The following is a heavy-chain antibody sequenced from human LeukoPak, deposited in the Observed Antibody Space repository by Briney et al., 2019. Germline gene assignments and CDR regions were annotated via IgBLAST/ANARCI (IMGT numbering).Heavy chain of an antibody. J-gene: IGHJ4*02. CDR3: ARAHRHIVVVTATFFDY. D-gene: IGHD2-21*02. CDR1: GYSFITYG. Sequence: ASVKVSCKASGYSFITYGISWVRQAPGQGLEWMAWINTYNGNAHYAEKFQGRVSLTTDTSTYTSYMELRSLRSDDTAVYYCARAHRHIVVVTATFFDYWGQGTLVTVSS. V-gene: IGHV1-18*01. CDR2: INTYNGNA.